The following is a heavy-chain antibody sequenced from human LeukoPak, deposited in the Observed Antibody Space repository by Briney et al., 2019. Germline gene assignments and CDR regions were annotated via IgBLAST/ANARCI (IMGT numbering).Heavy chain of an antibody. D-gene: IGHD2-21*01. J-gene: IGHJ6*02. CDR2: IKQDGSEK. Sequence: GGSLGLSCAASGFTFSSYWMSWVRQAPGKGLEWVANIKQDGSEKYYVDSVKGRFTISRDNAKNSLYLQMNSLRAEDTAVYYCARVVAVPSYYYGMDVWGQGTTVTVSS. CDR3: ARVVAVPSYYYGMDV. V-gene: IGHV3-7*01. CDR1: GFTFSSYW.